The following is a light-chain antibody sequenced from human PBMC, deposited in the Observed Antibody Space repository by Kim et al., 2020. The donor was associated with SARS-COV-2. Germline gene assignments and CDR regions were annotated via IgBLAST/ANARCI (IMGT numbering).Light chain of an antibody. CDR1: QSVSSSY. V-gene: IGKV3-20*01. CDR3: QQYGSSPLT. Sequence: SPGESATLSCRASQSVSSSYLAWYQQKPGQAPRRLIYGASSKATGIPDRFSGSGSGTDFTLTISRLEPEDFAVYYCQQYGSSPLTFGQGTKVDIK. J-gene: IGKJ1*01. CDR2: GAS.